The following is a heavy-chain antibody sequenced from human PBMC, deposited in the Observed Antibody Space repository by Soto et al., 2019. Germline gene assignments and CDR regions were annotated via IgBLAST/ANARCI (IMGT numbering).Heavy chain of an antibody. CDR3: ARGHELLWFGEEKYAFGY. CDR1: GFTFSSYW. V-gene: IGHV3-7*01. CDR2: IKQDGSEK. Sequence: PGGSLRLSCAASGFTFSSYWMSWVRQAPGKGLEWMANIKQDGSEKYYVDSVKGRFTISRDNAKNSLYLQMNSLRAEDTAVYYCARGHELLWFGEEKYAFGYWGQGTLVTVSS. D-gene: IGHD3-10*01. J-gene: IGHJ4*02.